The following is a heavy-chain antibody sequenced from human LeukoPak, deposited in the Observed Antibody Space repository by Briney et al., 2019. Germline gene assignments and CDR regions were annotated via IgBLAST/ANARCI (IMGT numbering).Heavy chain of an antibody. CDR2: IIPIFGIA. Sequence: SVKVSCKASGGTFSSYAISWVRQAPGQGLEWMGRIIPIFGIANYAQKFQGRVTITADKSTSTAYMELSSLRSEDTAVYYCAGPPSPSNLDAFDIWGQGTMVTVSS. J-gene: IGHJ3*02. CDR1: GGTFSSYA. CDR3: AGPPSPSNLDAFDI. V-gene: IGHV1-69*04. D-gene: IGHD2-2*01.